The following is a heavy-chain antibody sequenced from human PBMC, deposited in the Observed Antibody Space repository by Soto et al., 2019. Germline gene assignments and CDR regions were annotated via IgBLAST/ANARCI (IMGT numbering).Heavy chain of an antibody. V-gene: IGHV1-2*02. J-gene: IGHJ6*02. D-gene: IGHD1-26*01. CDR3: ARYIVGDTYYYYYGMDV. Sequence: GASVKVSCKASGYTFTGYYMHWVRQAPGQGLEWMGWINPNSGGTNYAQKFQGRVTMTRDTSISTAYMELSRLRSDDTAVYYCARYIVGDTYYYYYGMDVWGQGPTVTVSS. CDR1: GYTFTGYY. CDR2: INPNSGGT.